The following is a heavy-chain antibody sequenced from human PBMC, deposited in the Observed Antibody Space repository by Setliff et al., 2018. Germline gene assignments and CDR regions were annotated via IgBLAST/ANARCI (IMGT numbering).Heavy chain of an antibody. D-gene: IGHD5-12*01. CDR3: TRRRANRDGYPRYYFDY. Sequence: ASVKVSCKASGYTFTSSGISWVRQAPGQGLEWLGSISPYSGHTNYPQWLQDRVTMTIDTSATTVYMELKSLRSDDTAVYYCTRRRANRDGYPRYYFDYWGQGTLVTVSS. J-gene: IGHJ4*02. CDR2: ISPYSGHT. CDR1: GYTFTSSG. V-gene: IGHV1-18*01.